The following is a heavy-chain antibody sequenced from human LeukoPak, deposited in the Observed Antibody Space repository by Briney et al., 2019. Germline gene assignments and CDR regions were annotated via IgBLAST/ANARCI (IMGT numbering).Heavy chain of an antibody. V-gene: IGHV3-20*04. J-gene: IGHJ4*02. CDR3: ARGGESFLGIAAAGRFDY. D-gene: IGHD6-13*01. CDR1: GFTFDDYG. Sequence: GGSLRLSCAASGFTFDDYGMSWVRQAPGKGLEWVSGINWNGGSTGYADSVKGRFTISRDNAKNSLYLQMNSLRAEDTAVYYCARGGESFLGIAAAGRFDYWGQGTLVTVSS. CDR2: INWNGGST.